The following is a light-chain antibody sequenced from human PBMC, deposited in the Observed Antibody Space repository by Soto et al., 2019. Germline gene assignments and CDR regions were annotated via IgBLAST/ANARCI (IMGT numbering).Light chain of an antibody. CDR1: QSVLYSSNNKNY. CDR3: QLYYSIPYT. J-gene: IGKJ2*01. CDR2: WAS. V-gene: IGKV4-1*01. Sequence: DIVMTQSPDSLAVSLGERATINCKSSQSVLYSSNNKNYLAWYQQKPGQPPKLLIYWASARESGVPDRFSGSGSGTDFTLTISSLQAEDVAVYSCQLYYSIPYTFGQGTKLEIK.